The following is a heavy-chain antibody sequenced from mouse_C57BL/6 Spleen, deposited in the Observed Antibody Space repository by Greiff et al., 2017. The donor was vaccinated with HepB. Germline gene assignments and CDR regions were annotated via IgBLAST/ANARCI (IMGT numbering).Heavy chain of an antibody. CDR1: GYTFTSYW. CDR3: ARWDGGFAY. CDR2: IDPSDSET. Sequence: QVHVKQPGAELVRPGSSVKLSCKASGYTFTSYWMHWVKQRPIQGLEWIGNIDPSDSETHYNQKFKDKATLTVDKSSSTAYMQLSSLTSEDSAVYYCARWDGGFAYWGQGTLVTVSA. J-gene: IGHJ3*01. D-gene: IGHD2-3*01. V-gene: IGHV1-52*01.